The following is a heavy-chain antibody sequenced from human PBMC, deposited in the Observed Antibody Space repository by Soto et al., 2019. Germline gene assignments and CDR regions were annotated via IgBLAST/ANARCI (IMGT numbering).Heavy chain of an antibody. J-gene: IGHJ4*02. CDR3: ARGGVDVVATSAFDY. CDR2: IIPIIGTA. CDR1: GGPFNNYA. Sequence: QVQLVQSGAEVKKPGSSVKVSCKASGGPFNNYAIGWVRQPPGQGLEWMGGIIPIIGTADYAHKFQGRLAISADESTGTTFMELSSLRSEDTALYYCARGGVDVVATSAFDYWGQGTLVTVSS. D-gene: IGHD5-12*01. V-gene: IGHV1-69*01.